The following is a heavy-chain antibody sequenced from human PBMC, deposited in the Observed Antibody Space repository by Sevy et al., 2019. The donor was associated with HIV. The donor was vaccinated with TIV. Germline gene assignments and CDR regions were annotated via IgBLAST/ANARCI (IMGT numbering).Heavy chain of an antibody. Sequence: GGSLRLSCVASGFTFGSYGMLWVRQAPGKGLEWVADIWFDGSNIHYADSVRGRFTISRDNSKNTLSLQMSSLRVEDTAVYYCARYWGRDGHSIDYWGQGTLVTVSS. CDR3: ARYWGRDGHSIDY. J-gene: IGHJ4*02. CDR2: IWFDGSNI. V-gene: IGHV3-33*01. CDR1: GFTFGSYG. D-gene: IGHD3-16*01.